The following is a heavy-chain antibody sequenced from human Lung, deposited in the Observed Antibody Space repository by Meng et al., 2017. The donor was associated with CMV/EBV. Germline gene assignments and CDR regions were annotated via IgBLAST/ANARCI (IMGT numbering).Heavy chain of an antibody. CDR2: IHPHRGDT. Sequence: ASXXVSCKAPGYTFTAHYFHWVRQAPGQGLEWMGWIHPHRGDTNYAQQFQGRVTLTRDTSINTGYMELTRLTSDDTAVYYCARDNNWGPDYWGQGTLVTVSS. CDR3: ARDNNWGPDY. D-gene: IGHD7-27*01. CDR1: GYTFTAHY. J-gene: IGHJ4*02. V-gene: IGHV1-2*02.